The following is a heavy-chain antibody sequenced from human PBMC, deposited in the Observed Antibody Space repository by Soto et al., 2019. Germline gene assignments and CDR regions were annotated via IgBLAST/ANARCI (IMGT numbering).Heavy chain of an antibody. CDR2: IWYDGSNK. CDR1: GFTFSSYG. Sequence: GGSLRLSCAASGFTFSSYGMHWVRQAPGKGLEWVAVIWYDGSNKYYADSVKGRFTISRDNSKNTLYLQMNSLRAEDTAVYYCATHPPDIVVVPAATDAFDIWGQGTMVTVSS. J-gene: IGHJ3*02. CDR3: ATHPPDIVVVPAATDAFDI. D-gene: IGHD2-2*01. V-gene: IGHV3-33*01.